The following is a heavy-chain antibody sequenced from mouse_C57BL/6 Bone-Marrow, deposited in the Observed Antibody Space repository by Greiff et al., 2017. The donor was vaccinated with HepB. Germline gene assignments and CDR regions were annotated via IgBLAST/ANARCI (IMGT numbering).Heavy chain of an antibody. Sequence: QVQLQQSGAELVKPGASVKMSCKASGYTFTSYWITWVKQRPGQGLEWIGDIYPGSGSTNYNEKFKSKATLTVDTSSSTAYMQLSSLTSEDSAVYYCASGCYPYYAMDYWGQGTSVTVSS. V-gene: IGHV1-55*01. CDR2: IYPGSGST. CDR3: ASGCYPYYAMDY. D-gene: IGHD2-12*01. J-gene: IGHJ4*01. CDR1: GYTFTSYW.